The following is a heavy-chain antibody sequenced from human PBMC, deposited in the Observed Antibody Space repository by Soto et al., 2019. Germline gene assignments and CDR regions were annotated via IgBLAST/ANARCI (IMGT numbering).Heavy chain of an antibody. Sequence: SETLSLTCTVSGDSISRSSNYWGWLRQPPGKGLEWIGSIYYCGSTYYNPSLKSRVTISVDTSRNQFSLKLTSVTTADTAVYYCARHDGTVTLNWFDPWGQGSLVTVSS. CDR2: IYYCGST. CDR3: ARHDGTVTLNWFDP. J-gene: IGHJ5*02. V-gene: IGHV4-39*01. CDR1: GDSISRSSNY. D-gene: IGHD4-17*01.